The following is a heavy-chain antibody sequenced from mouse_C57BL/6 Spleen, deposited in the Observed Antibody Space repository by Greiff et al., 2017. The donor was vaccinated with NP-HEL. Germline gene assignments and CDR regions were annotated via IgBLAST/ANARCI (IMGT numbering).Heavy chain of an antibody. Sequence: EVHLVESGPGLVKPSQSLSLTCSVTGYSITSGYYWNWIRQFPGNKLEWMGYISYDGSNNYNPSLKNRISITRDTSKNQFFLKLNSVTTEDTATYYCASARYGNHWFAYWGQGTLVTVSA. CDR2: ISYDGSN. J-gene: IGHJ3*01. D-gene: IGHD2-1*01. CDR1: GYSITSGYY. CDR3: ASARYGNHWFAY. V-gene: IGHV3-6*01.